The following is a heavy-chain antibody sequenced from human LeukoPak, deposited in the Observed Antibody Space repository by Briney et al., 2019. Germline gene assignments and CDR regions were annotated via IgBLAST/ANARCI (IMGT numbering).Heavy chain of an antibody. V-gene: IGHV1-69*13. D-gene: IGHD3-3*01. CDR2: IIPIFGTA. J-gene: IGHJ5*02. CDR3: ARDRSPITIFGVVPNWFDP. CDR1: GGTFSSYA. Sequence: ASVKVSCKASGGTFSSYAISWVRQAPGQGLEWMGGIIPIFGTANYAQKVQGRVTITADESTSTAYMELSSLRSEDTAVYYCARDRSPITIFGVVPNWFDPWGQGTLVTVSS.